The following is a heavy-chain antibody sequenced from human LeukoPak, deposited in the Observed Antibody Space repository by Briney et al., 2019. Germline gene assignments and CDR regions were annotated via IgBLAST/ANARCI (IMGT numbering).Heavy chain of an antibody. CDR3: ARGVVPADIQYNWFDP. CDR2: ISSSSSYI. D-gene: IGHD2-2*02. Sequence: GGSLRLSCAASGFTFSSYSMNWVRQAPGKGLEWVSSISSSSSYIYYGDSVKGRFNISRDNDKNSLYLQMNSLRAEDTAVYYCARGVVPADIQYNWFDPWGQGTLVTVSS. J-gene: IGHJ5*02. CDR1: GFTFSSYS. V-gene: IGHV3-21*01.